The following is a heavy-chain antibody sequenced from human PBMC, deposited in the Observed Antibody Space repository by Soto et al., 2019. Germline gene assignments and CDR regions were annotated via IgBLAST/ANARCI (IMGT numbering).Heavy chain of an antibody. J-gene: IGHJ4*02. CDR1: GESINSSSYY. Sequence: PSETLSLTCIASGESINSSSYYWGWIRQPPGKGLEWIGSIYYSGRTYYNPSFKSRVTISIDTSKNQFSLKLSSVTATDTAVYYCARQRTTVVTQAYFDQWGQGALGTVSS. V-gene: IGHV4-39*01. D-gene: IGHD2-21*02. CDR3: ARQRTTVVTQAYFDQ. CDR2: IYYSGRT.